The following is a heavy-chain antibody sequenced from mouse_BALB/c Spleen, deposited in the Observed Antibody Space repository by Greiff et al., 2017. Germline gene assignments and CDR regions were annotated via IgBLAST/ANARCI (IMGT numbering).Heavy chain of an antibody. D-gene: IGHD1-2*01. Sequence: EVKLVESGGDLVKPGGSLKLSCAASGFTFSSYGMSWVRQTPDKRLEWVATISSGGSYTYYPDSVKGRFTISRDNAKNTLYLQMSSLKSEDTAMYYCARHSPTTATGYYAMDYWGQGTSVTVSS. J-gene: IGHJ4*01. CDR3: ARHSPTTATGYYAMDY. CDR2: ISSGGSYT. CDR1: GFTFSSYG. V-gene: IGHV5-6*01.